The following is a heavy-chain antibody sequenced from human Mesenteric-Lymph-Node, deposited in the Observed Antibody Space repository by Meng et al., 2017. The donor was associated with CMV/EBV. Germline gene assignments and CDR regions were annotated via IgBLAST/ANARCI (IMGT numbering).Heavy chain of an antibody. CDR1: GFTFSSYW. V-gene: IGHV3-7*01. CDR3: ARDRLPWELRGNFWFDP. CDR2: IKQDGNEK. D-gene: IGHD1-26*01. Sequence: GESLKISCAATGFTFSSYWMSWVRQAPGKGLEWVASIKQDGNEKYYVDSVKGRFTISRDSAKKSLYLQMNSLRGEDTAVYYCARDRLPWELRGNFWFDPWGQGTLVTVSS. J-gene: IGHJ5*02.